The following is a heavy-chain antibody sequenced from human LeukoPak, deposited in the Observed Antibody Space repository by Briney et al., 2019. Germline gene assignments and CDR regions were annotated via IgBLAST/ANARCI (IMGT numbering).Heavy chain of an antibody. CDR2: LKQDGSEK. V-gene: IGHV3-7*01. D-gene: IGHD1-26*01. Sequence: GGSLRLSRAASGFTFSSYWMSWVRQAPGKGLEWVANLKQDGSEKYYVDSVKGRFTISRDNAKNSLYLQMNSLRAEDTAVYYCARLLPVGSGAFDYWGQGTLVTVSS. J-gene: IGHJ4*02. CDR3: ARLLPVGSGAFDY. CDR1: GFTFSSYW.